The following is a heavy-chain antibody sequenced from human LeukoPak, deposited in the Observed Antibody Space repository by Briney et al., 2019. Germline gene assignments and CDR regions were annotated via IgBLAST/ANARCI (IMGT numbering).Heavy chain of an antibody. CDR1: GGTFSSYA. CDR3: ARGGNHVLRFLEWLYYLDY. V-gene: IGHV1-69*13. CDR2: IIPIFGTA. D-gene: IGHD3-3*01. J-gene: IGHJ4*02. Sequence: SVKVSCKASGGTFSSYAISWVRQAPGQGLEWMGGIIPIFGTANYAQKFQGRVTITADESTSTAYMELSSLRSEDTAVYYCARGGNHVLRFLEWLYYLDYWGQGTLVTVSS.